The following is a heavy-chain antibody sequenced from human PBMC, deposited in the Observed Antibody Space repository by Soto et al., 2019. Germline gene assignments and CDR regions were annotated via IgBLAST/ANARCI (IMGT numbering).Heavy chain of an antibody. CDR1: GFTVSSNY. V-gene: IGHV3-66*01. D-gene: IGHD5-12*01. Sequence: EVQLVESGGGLVQPGGSLRLSCAASGFTVSSNYMSWVRQAPGKGLEWVSVIYSGGSTYYADSVKGRFTISRDNSKNTLYLQMNSLRAEDTAVYYCARELLPRWLRIGYWGQGTLVTVSS. CDR2: IYSGGST. J-gene: IGHJ4*02. CDR3: ARELLPRWLRIGY.